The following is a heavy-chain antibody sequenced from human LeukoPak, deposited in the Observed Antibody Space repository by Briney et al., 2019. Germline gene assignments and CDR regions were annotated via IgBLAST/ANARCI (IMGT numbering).Heavy chain of an antibody. CDR1: GYTFTGYY. D-gene: IGHD2-15*01. V-gene: IGHV1-18*04. J-gene: IGHJ6*02. CDR2: ISAYNGNT. CDR3: AREIGYCSGGSCPGGYYYYGMDV. Sequence: GASVKVSCKASGYTFTGYYMHWVRQAPGQGLEWMGWISAYNGNTNYAQKLQGRVTMTTDTSTSTAYMELRSLRSDDTAVYYCAREIGYCSGGSCPGGYYYYGMDVWGQGTTVTVSS.